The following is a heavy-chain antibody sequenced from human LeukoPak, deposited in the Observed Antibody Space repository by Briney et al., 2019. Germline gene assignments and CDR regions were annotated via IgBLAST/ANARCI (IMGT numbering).Heavy chain of an antibody. V-gene: IGHV3-21*01. D-gene: IGHD5-12*01. J-gene: IGHJ5*02. CDR3: ARDQGDSGYDHNWFDP. CDR1: GFTFSSYT. CDR2: ISSISSYI. Sequence: GGSLRLSCAASGFTFSSYTMNWVRQAPGKGLEWVSSISSISSYIYYADSVKGRFTISRDNAKNSLYLQMNSLRAEDTAVYYCARDQGDSGYDHNWFDPWGQGTLVTVSS.